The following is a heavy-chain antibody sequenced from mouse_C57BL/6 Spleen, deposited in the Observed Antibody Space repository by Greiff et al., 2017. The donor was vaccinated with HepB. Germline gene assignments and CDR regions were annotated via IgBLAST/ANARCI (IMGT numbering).Heavy chain of an antibody. CDR3: ARDLLGSWYFDV. CDR1: GYSITSGYY. CDR2: ISYDGSN. D-gene: IGHD3-3*01. J-gene: IGHJ1*03. Sequence: EVQLVESGPGLVKPSQSLSLTCSVTGYSITSGYYWNWIRQFPGNKLEWMGYISYDGSNNYNPSLKNRISITRDTSKNQFFLKLNSVTTEDTATYYCARDLLGSWYFDVWGTGTTVTVSS. V-gene: IGHV3-6*01.